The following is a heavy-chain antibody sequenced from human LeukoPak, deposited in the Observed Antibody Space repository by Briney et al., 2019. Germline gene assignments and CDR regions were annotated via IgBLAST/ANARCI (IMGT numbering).Heavy chain of an antibody. J-gene: IGHJ6*03. CDR2: ILYDGSNK. V-gene: IGHV3-30*04. Sequence: GGSLRLSCAASGFTFSTYAMHWVRQAPGKGLEWVAVILYDGSNKYYADSVKGRFTISRDNSKNTLYLQMNSLRAEDTAVYYCARYYDFWSSYSSYYYMDVWGKGTTVTVSS. CDR1: GFTFSTYA. CDR3: ARYYDFWSSYSSYYYMDV. D-gene: IGHD3-3*01.